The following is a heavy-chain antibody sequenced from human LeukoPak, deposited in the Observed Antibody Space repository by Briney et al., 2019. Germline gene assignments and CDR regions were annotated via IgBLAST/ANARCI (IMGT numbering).Heavy chain of an antibody. Sequence: GASVKVSCKASGYTFTSYDINWVRQATGQGLEWMGWMNPNSGNTGYAQKFQGRVTMTRNTSISTAYMELSSLRSEDTAVYYCARGPYDYVWGSYRLVYYYYVDVWGKGTTVTISS. CDR2: MNPNSGNT. D-gene: IGHD3-16*02. J-gene: IGHJ6*03. CDR3: ARGPYDYVWGSYRLVYYYYVDV. V-gene: IGHV1-8*01. CDR1: GYTFTSYD.